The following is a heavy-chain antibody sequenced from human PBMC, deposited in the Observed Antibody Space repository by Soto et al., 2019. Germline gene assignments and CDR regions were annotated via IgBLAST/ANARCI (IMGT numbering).Heavy chain of an antibody. J-gene: IGHJ4*02. V-gene: IGHV1-3*01. CDR3: ARERTVAGNDY. D-gene: IGHD6-19*01. CDR1: GYTFTSYA. CDR2: INAGSGNT. Sequence: ASVKVSCKASGYTFTSYAMHWVRQAPGQRLEWMGWINAGSGNTKYAQKFQGRVTITRNTSVSTAYMELSSLRSEDTAVYYCARERTVAGNDYWGQGTLVTVS.